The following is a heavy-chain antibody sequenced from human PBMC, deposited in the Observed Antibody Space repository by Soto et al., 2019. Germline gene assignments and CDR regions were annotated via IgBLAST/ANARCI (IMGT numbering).Heavy chain of an antibody. CDR3: ARSGDHSKLLYY. D-gene: IGHD2-21*02. J-gene: IGHJ4*02. V-gene: IGHV3-11*06. Sequence: PGGSLRLACAASGFTFSDYYMSWIRQAPGKGLEWLSYSSDSGTFTRYADSVKGRFYISRDNAMSSLYLQINSLRGEATARYYCARSGDHSKLLYYWGRGT. CDR2: SSDSGTFT. CDR1: GFTFSDYY.